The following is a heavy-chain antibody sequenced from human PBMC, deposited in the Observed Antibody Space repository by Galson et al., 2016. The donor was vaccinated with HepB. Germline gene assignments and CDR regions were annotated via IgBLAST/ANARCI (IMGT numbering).Heavy chain of an antibody. CDR1: GYTFTNYY. CDR3: ATPGRASDFDY. V-gene: IGHV1-2*06. J-gene: IGHJ4*02. Sequence: SVKVSCKASGYTFTNYYLHWMRQAPGQGLEWMGRIKPKSGDTDYAQKFQGRVTMTWDTSISTAYMTLNRLRSDDAAVYYCATPGRASDFDYWGQGTLVTVSS. CDR2: IKPKSGDT.